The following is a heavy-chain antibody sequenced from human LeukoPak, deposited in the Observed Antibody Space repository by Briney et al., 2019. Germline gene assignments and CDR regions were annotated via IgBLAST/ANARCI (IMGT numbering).Heavy chain of an antibody. D-gene: IGHD5-12*01. Sequence: PSETLSLTCTVSGGSISSYYWSWIRQPPGKGLEWIGYIYYSGSTYYNPSLKSRVTISVDTSKNQFSLKLSSVTAADTAVYYCARSSTKRGYSGYYFDYWGQGTLVTVSS. CDR3: ARSSTKRGYSGYYFDY. V-gene: IGHV4-59*06. CDR2: IYYSGST. CDR1: GGSISSYY. J-gene: IGHJ4*02.